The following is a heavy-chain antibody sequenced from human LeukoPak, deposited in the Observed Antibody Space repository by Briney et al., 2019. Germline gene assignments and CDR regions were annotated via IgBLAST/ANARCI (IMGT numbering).Heavy chain of an antibody. D-gene: IGHD2-15*01. V-gene: IGHV1-8*01. CDR1: GYSFSTFD. CDR3: ARQSLDGGSCYDY. J-gene: IGHJ4*02. Sequence: ASVKVSCKASGYSFSTFDINWVRQAPGQGSEWMGWMNPNSGNTGYAQKFQGRVTLTRSTSMTTAYMELSSLRSEDTAVYYCARQSLDGGSCYDYWGQGTPVTISS. CDR2: MNPNSGNT.